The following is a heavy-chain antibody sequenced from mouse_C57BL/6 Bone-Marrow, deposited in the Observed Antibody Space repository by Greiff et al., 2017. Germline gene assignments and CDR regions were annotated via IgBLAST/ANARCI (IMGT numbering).Heavy chain of an antibody. CDR1: GFTFSDFY. D-gene: IGHD1-1*01. J-gene: IGHJ1*03. CDR3: ARDAEGYYGSSYVDWYFDV. Sequence: EVKLMESGGGLVQSGRSLRLSCATSGFTFSDFYMEWVRQAPGKGLEWIAASRNKANDYTTEYSASVKGRFIVSRDTSQSILYLQMNALRAEDTAIYYCARDAEGYYGSSYVDWYFDVWGTGTTVTVSS. CDR2: SRNKANDYTT. V-gene: IGHV7-1*01.